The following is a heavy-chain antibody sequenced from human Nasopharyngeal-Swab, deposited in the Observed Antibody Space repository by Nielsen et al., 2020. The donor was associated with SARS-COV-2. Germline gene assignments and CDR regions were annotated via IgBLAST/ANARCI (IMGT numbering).Heavy chain of an antibody. J-gene: IGHJ4*02. Sequence: GGSLRLSCAASGFTFSRYTMHWVRQAPGKGLEWVAVISYDGSNKYYADSVKGRFTISRDISKNTLYLQMNSLRAEYTAVFYCASTPLDSSGYYYAFHYWGRGTLVTVSS. CDR2: ISYDGSNK. CDR1: GFTFSRYT. D-gene: IGHD3-22*01. CDR3: ASTPLDSSGYYYAFHY. V-gene: IGHV3-30-3*01.